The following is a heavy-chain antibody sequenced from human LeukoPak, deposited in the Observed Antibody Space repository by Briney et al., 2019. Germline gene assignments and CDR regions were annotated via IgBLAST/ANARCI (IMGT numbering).Heavy chain of an antibody. J-gene: IGHJ5*02. CDR3: ARHGTSVRHDHVWGSYGFTNWFDP. Sequence: SETLSLTCTVSGGSISSSSYYWGWIRQPPGKGLEWIGSIYYTGSTYYNPSLKSRVTISVDTSKNQFSLNLVSVTAADTAHYFCARHGTSVRHDHVWGSYGFTNWFDPWGQGTLVTVSS. CDR1: GGSISSSSYY. CDR2: IYYTGST. D-gene: IGHD3-16*02. V-gene: IGHV4-39*01.